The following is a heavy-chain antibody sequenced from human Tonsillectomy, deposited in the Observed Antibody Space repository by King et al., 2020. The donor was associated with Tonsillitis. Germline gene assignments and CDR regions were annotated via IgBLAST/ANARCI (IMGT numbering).Heavy chain of an antibody. Sequence: VQLVESGGGVVQPGRSLRLSCAASGFTFSNYGMHWVRQAPGKWLEWVALIAYDASYENYADSVKGRFAISRDNSKNTLYLEMNSLRVEDTAVYYCAKDGIALSDWYFDLWGRGTLVTVSS. CDR2: IAYDASYE. D-gene: IGHD3-16*02. V-gene: IGHV3-30*18. J-gene: IGHJ2*01. CDR3: AKDGIALSDWYFDL. CDR1: GFTFSNYG.